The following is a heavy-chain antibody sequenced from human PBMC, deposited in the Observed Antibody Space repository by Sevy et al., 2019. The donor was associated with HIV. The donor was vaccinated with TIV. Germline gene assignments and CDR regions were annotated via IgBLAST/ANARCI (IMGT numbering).Heavy chain of an antibody. CDR2: LSFGCGEI. J-gene: IGHJ4*02. CDR3: AREGCTKPHDY. D-gene: IGHD2-8*01. CDR1: GFTFSSYG. Sequence: GGSLRLSCEASGFTFSSYGMSWVRQAPGKGLEWVSTLSFGCGEINYADSVKGRFTISRDNSKSSVYLQMNNLRPEDTAVYYCAREGCTKPHDYWGQGTLVTVSS. V-gene: IGHV3-23*01.